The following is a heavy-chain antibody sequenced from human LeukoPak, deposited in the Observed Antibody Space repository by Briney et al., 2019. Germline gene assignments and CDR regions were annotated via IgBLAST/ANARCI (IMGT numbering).Heavy chain of an antibody. CDR3: ARSVGQWLVLKAFDI. J-gene: IGHJ3*02. Sequence: GGSLRLSCAASGFTFSSYLMTWVRQAPGKGLEWVANIKQDGSEKYYVDSVEGRFSISRDNAKNSLYLQMNSLRVEDTAVYYCARSVGQWLVLKAFDIWGQGTMVTVSS. V-gene: IGHV3-7*01. CDR1: GFTFSSYL. D-gene: IGHD6-19*01. CDR2: IKQDGSEK.